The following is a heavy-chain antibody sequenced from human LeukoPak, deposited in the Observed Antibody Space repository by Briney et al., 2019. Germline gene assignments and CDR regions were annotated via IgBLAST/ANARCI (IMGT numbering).Heavy chain of an antibody. D-gene: IGHD3-3*01. Sequence: SETLSLTCAVYGGSFSGYYWSWVRQPPGKGLEWIGEINHSASTNHNPSLKSRVTISVDTSKNQFSLKLSAVTAADTAVYYCARWYYHFWSGYYRLGYYYMDVWSKRTTVTVSS. V-gene: IGHV4-34*01. CDR2: INHSAST. CDR1: GGSFSGYY. CDR3: ARWYYHFWSGYYRLGYYYMDV. J-gene: IGHJ6*03.